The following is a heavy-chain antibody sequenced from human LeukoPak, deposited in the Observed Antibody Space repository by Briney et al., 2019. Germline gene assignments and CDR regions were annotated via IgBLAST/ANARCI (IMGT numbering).Heavy chain of an antibody. J-gene: IGHJ4*02. D-gene: IGHD5-24*01. CDR1: GYTFTIYD. CDR3: ARWATSASAGFDY. CDR2: MNPNSGNT. V-gene: IGHV1-8*01. Sequence: ASVKVSFKASGYTFTIYDINWVRQATGQGLEWMGWMNPNSGNTGYAQKFQGRVTMTRNTSISTAYMELSSLRSEDTAIYYCARWATSASAGFDYWGQGTLVTVSS.